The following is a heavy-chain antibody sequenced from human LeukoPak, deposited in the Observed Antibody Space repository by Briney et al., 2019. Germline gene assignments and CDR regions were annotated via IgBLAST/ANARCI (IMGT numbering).Heavy chain of an antibody. CDR1: GYSISSGYF. Sequence: SETLSLTCAVSGYSISSGYFWGWIRQPPGKGLEWIGTLYHSGSTYYNPSLKSRVAISLDTSKTQFSLKLSSVTAADTALYYCATLLSDYGAHYFDSWGQGVLVTVSS. J-gene: IGHJ4*02. D-gene: IGHD4-17*01. CDR3: ATLLSDYGAHYFDS. CDR2: LYHSGST. V-gene: IGHV4-38-2*01.